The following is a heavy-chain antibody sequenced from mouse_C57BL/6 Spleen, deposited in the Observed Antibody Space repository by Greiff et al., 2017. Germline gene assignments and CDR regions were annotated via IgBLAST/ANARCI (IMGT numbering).Heavy chain of an antibody. CDR1: GYTFTSYW. CDR3: ARGGNWHYFDD. V-gene: IGHV1-53*01. CDR2: INPSNGGT. J-gene: IGHJ2*01. D-gene: IGHD2-1*01. Sequence: VQLQQSGTELVKPGASVKLSCKASGYTFTSYWMHWVKQRPGQGLEWIGNINPSNGGTNYNEKFKSKATLTVDKSSSTAYMQLSSLTSEDAAVYYCARGGNWHYFDDWGQGTTLTVSS.